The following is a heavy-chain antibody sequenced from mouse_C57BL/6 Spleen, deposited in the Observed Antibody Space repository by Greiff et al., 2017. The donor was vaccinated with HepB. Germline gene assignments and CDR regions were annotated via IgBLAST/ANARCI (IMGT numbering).Heavy chain of an antibody. V-gene: IGHV1-64*01. CDR3: ASRRYDGDWYVDV. D-gene: IGHD2-3*01. Sequence: QVQLQQPGAELVKPGASVTLSCKASGYTFPSYWMHWVQQRPGQGLEWIGMIQPNSGSTNYNEKFKSKATLTVDKSSSTAYMQLRSLTSEDSAVYYCASRRYDGDWYVDVWGTGTTVTVSS. CDR1: GYTFPSYW. J-gene: IGHJ1*03. CDR2: IQPNSGST.